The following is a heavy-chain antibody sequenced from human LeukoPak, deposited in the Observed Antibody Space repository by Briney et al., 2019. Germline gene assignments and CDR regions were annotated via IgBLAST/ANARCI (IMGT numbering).Heavy chain of an antibody. CDR2: VYYSGST. CDR3: ARATGYGDFAFDY. D-gene: IGHD4-17*01. V-gene: IGHV4-39*07. Sequence: SETLSLTCTVSGDSINTNIYYWGWIRQPPGKGLEWIGHVYYSGSTYSNPSLRGRVTILLDTSNNHFSLRLNSVTAADTAVYYCARATGYGDFAFDYWGQGTLVTVSS. J-gene: IGHJ4*02. CDR1: GDSINTNIYY.